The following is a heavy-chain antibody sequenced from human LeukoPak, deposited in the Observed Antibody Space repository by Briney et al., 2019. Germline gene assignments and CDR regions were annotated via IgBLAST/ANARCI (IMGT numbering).Heavy chain of an antibody. J-gene: IGHJ4*02. Sequence: GWSLSLSCAASRFTFSSHWMSWVRQAPGKGLAGVANIKQDGSEKYYVGTVKGRFTISRDNAKNSLYLQMNSLRAEDTAVYYCARERQSRGSPADYWGQGTMVTVSS. CDR3: ARERQSRGSPADY. D-gene: IGHD3-22*01. CDR2: IKQDGSEK. CDR1: RFTFSSHW. V-gene: IGHV3-7*01.